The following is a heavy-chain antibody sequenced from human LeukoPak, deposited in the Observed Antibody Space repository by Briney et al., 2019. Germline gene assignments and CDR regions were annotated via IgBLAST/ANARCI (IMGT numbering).Heavy chain of an antibody. J-gene: IGHJ4*02. D-gene: IGHD1-26*01. V-gene: IGHV3-23*01. CDR2: ISGTGGST. CDR1: GFTFRSYA. Sequence: PGGSLRLSCAASGFTFRSYAMRGVRQAPGKGLEWVSTISGTGGSTYYAPSVKSRFTISRDNSKSPLYLQMNTLRAEDTAVYYCAKHHLSGSYSLFAYWGQGTLVTASS. CDR3: AKHHLSGSYSLFAY.